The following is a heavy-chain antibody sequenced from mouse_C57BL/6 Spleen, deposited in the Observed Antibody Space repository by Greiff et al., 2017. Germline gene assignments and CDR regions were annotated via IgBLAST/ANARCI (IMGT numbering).Heavy chain of an antibody. CDR3: AIWDFDY. CDR1: GYTFTSYW. Sequence: QVQLQQSGAELVKPGASVKVSCKASGYTFTSYWMHWVKQRPGQGLEWIGRLHPSDSDTNSNQKFKGKATLTVDKSSSTAYMQLSSLTSEDSAVYYCAIWDFDYWGQGTTLTVSS. V-gene: IGHV1-74*01. CDR2: LHPSDSDT. J-gene: IGHJ2*01.